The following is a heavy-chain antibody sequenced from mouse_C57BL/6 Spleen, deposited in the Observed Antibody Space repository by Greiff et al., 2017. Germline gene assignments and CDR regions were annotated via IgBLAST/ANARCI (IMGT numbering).Heavy chain of an antibody. CDR2: ISDGGSYT. CDR1: GFTFSSYA. CDR3: ARDSDYYGTFDY. V-gene: IGHV5-4*01. D-gene: IGHD1-1*01. Sequence: EVQLVESGGGLVKPGGSLKLSCAASGFTFSSYAMSWVRQTPEKRLEWVATISDGGSYTYYPDNVKGRFTISRDNAKNNLYLQMSHLKSEDTAMYYCARDSDYYGTFDYWGQGTTLTVSS. J-gene: IGHJ2*01.